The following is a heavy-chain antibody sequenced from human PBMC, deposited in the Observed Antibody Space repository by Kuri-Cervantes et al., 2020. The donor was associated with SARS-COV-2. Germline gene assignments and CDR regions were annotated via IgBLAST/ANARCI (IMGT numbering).Heavy chain of an antibody. CDR1: GYTFTSYA. J-gene: IGHJ3*02. CDR3: ARDCSGGSCYDDAFDI. CDR2: INAGNGNT. Sequence: ASVKVSCKASGYTFTSYAMHWVRQAPGQRLEWMGWINAGNGNTKYSQKFQGRVTITRDTSASTAYMELSRLRSDDTAVYYCARDCSGGSCYDDAFDIWGQGTMVTVSS. V-gene: IGHV1-3*01. D-gene: IGHD2-15*01.